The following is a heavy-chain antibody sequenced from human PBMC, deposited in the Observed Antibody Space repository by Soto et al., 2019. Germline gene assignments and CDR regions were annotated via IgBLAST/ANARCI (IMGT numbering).Heavy chain of an antibody. CDR1: GYNFTSYG. D-gene: IGHD6-25*01. V-gene: IGHV1-18*01. J-gene: IGHJ4*02. Sequence: QVQLVQSGAEVKKPGASVKVSCKASGYNFTSYGISWVRQAPGPGLEWMGWISAYNGNTNYAQKLQGRVTMTTDTSTSTAYMELRSLRSDVTAVYCGASAAGIAAAGSVDEYWGQGTLVTGSS. CDR2: ISAYNGNT. CDR3: ASAAGIAAAGSVDEY.